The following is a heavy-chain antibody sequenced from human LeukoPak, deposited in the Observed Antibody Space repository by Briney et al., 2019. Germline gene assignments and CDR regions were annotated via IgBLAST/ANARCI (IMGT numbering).Heavy chain of an antibody. Sequence: GSLRLSCAASGFTVITNYMTWVRQAPGKGLDWVSIINTGGYTYYIDSVKGRFTISRDKSKNTLYLQMTFLNVEDTAVYYCARESGSYLQWGQGTLVTVSS. J-gene: IGHJ4*02. D-gene: IGHD1-26*01. CDR2: INTGGYT. V-gene: IGHV3-53*01. CDR3: ARESGSYLQ. CDR1: GFTVITNY.